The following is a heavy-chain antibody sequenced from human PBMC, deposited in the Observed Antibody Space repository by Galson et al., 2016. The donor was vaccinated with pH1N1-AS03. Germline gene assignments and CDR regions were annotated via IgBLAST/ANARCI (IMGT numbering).Heavy chain of an antibody. Sequence: ETLSLTCTVSGGSISDFYWSWIRQPPGKALEWIGYIFYTGTTKYNPSLKSRVTISVDTSQNQFSLKLSSVTAADTAVYYCARQGGRASSWYVWGQGTLVTVSS. CDR2: IFYTGTT. D-gene: IGHD6-13*01. CDR1: GGSISDFY. J-gene: IGHJ4*02. V-gene: IGHV4-59*08. CDR3: ARQGGRASSWYV.